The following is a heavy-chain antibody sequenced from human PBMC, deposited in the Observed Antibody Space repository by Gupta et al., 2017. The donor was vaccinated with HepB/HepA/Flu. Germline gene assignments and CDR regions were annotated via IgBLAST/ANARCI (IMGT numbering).Heavy chain of an antibody. D-gene: IGHD3-3*01. CDR3: TTGPTIFAYYYYYMDV. V-gene: IGHV3-15*01. CDR1: GFTFSNAW. Sequence: EVQLVESGGGLVKPGGSLRLSCAASGFTFSNAWMRWVRQAPGKGLEWVGRIKSKTDGGTTDYAAPVKGRFTISRDDSKNTLYLLMSSLKAEDTAVYYCTTGPTIFAYYYYYMDVWGEGTTVTVSS. CDR2: IKSKTDGGTT. J-gene: IGHJ6*03.